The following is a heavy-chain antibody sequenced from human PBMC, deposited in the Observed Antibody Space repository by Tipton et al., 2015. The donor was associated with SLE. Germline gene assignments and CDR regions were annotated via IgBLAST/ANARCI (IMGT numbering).Heavy chain of an antibody. Sequence: TLSLTCAVSGGSINSGGYYWSWLRPHPGEALEWVGYIYYTGSAFYNPSRKSRISISADTSKNHFSLMLRSVTAADTAVYYCARGAQEGITLVRVRPYYFDYWGQGTLVTVSS. V-gene: IGHV4-31*11. D-gene: IGHD3-10*01. CDR2: IYYTGSA. CDR3: ARGAQEGITLVRVRPYYFDY. J-gene: IGHJ4*02. CDR1: GGSINSGGYY.